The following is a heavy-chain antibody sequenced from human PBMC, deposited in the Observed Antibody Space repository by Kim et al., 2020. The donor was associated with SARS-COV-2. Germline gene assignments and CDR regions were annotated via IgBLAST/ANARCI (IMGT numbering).Heavy chain of an antibody. V-gene: IGHV1-18*01. CDR3: ARHGSGWPYFDH. Sequence: TNYARKLQGRVTMTTDTSTSTAYMELRSLRSDDTAVYYCARHGSGWPYFDHWGQGTLVTVSS. CDR2: T. J-gene: IGHJ4*02. D-gene: IGHD6-19*01.